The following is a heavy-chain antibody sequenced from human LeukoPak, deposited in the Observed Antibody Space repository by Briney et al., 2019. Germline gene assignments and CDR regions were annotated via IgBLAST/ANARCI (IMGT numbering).Heavy chain of an antibody. CDR2: IYSGGST. D-gene: IGHD3-10*01. V-gene: IGHV3-66*02. J-gene: IGHJ6*03. CDR3: AKDMVRGASKKYYFYYMDV. CDR1: GFTVSSNY. Sequence: PGGSLRLSCAASGFTVSSNYMSWVRQAPGKGLEWVSVIYSGGSTYYADSVKGRFTISKDNSNDTLFLQMYSLRPEDTAVYYCAKDMVRGASKKYYFYYMDVWGKGTTVTISS.